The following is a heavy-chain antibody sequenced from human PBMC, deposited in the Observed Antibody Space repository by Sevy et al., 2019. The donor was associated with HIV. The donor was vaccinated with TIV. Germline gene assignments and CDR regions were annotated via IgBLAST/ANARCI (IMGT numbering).Heavy chain of an antibody. CDR2: ISGSGGST. D-gene: IGHD3-10*01. CDR3: EKPGEGDKGAFDI. CDR1: GFTFSSYA. J-gene: IGHJ3*02. V-gene: IGHV3-23*01. Sequence: GGSLSLSCAASGFTFSSYAMSWVRQAPGKGLEWVSAISGSGGSTYYADSVKGRFPISRDNSKNTLYLQMTSLRAEDTAVYNCEKPGEGDKGAFDIWGQGTMVTVSS.